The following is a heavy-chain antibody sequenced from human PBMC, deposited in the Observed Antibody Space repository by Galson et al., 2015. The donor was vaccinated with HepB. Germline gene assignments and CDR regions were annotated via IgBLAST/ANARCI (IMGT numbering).Heavy chain of an antibody. CDR1: GYTFTGQY. D-gene: IGHD3-22*01. V-gene: IGHV1-2*02. J-gene: IGHJ4*02. CDR2: MNPNSGGT. Sequence: SVKVSCKASGYTFTGQYIHWVRQAPGQGLEWMGWMNPNSGGTNFAQKFQDRLTMTRDTSISTAYMELSSLRSDDTAVYYCARDRHYYDSNAYYYVSYFDSWGQGTLVTVSS. CDR3: ARDRHYYDSNAYYYVSYFDS.